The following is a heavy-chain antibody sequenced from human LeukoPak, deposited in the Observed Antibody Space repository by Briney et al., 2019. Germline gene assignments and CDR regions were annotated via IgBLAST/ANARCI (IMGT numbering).Heavy chain of an antibody. J-gene: IGHJ6*03. CDR2: IYHSGST. CDR1: GGSISSGTYY. D-gene: IGHD1-14*01. Sequence: SETLSLTCTVSGGSISSGTYYWGWIRQPPGKGLEWIGSIYHSGSTYYNPSLKSRVTISVDTSKNQFSLRLSSLTAADTALYYCARDRKYYYHMDVWGKGTTVTVSS. CDR3: ARDRKYYYHMDV. V-gene: IGHV4-39*07.